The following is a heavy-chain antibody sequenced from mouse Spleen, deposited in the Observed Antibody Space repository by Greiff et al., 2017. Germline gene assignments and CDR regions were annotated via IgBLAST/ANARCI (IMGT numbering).Heavy chain of an antibody. V-gene: IGHV1-52*01. Sequence: QVQLQQPGAELVRPGSSVKLPCKASGYTFTSYWMHWVKQRPIQGLEWIGNIDPSDSETHYNQKFKDKATLTVDKSSSTAYMQLSSLTSEDSAVYYCARATMVGRDFDYWGQGTTLTVSS. CDR1: GYTFTSYW. J-gene: IGHJ2*01. CDR2: IDPSDSET. CDR3: ARATMVGRDFDY. D-gene: IGHD2-1*01.